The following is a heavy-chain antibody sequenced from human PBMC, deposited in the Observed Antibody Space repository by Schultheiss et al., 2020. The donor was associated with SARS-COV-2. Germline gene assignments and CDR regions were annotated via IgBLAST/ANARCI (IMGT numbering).Heavy chain of an antibody. CDR2: ISGSGGST. V-gene: IGHV3-23*01. Sequence: GGSLRLSCAASGFTFSSYAMSWVRQAPGKGLEWVSAISGSGGSTYYADSVKGRFTNTRDNSKNTLYLQMNSLRAEDTAVYYCAKDQFHGDYVIDWGQGTLVTVAS. CDR3: AKDQFHGDYVID. CDR1: GFTFSSYA. J-gene: IGHJ4*02. D-gene: IGHD4-17*01.